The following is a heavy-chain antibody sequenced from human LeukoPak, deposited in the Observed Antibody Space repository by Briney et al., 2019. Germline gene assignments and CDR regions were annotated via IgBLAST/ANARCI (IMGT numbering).Heavy chain of an antibody. CDR2: INHSGST. CDR1: GGSFSGYY. Sequence: SETLSLTCAVYGGSFSGYYWSWIRQPPGKGLEWIGEINHSGSTNYNPSLKSRVTISVDTSKNQFSLKLSSVTAADTAVYYCARLGYCSSTSCPPWDYWGQGTLVTVSS. D-gene: IGHD2-2*01. CDR3: ARLGYCSSTSCPPWDY. J-gene: IGHJ4*02. V-gene: IGHV4-34*01.